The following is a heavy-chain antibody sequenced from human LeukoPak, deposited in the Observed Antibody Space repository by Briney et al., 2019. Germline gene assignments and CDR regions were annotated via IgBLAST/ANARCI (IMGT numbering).Heavy chain of an antibody. D-gene: IGHD1-14*01. J-gene: IGHJ3*02. CDR1: GFNFRTYV. CDR3: ARDVSGNAFDI. CDR2: ISSDGDDT. V-gene: IGHV3-30*03. Sequence: PGGSLRLSCAASGFNFRTYVMHWVRQAPGKGLEWVAVISSDGDDTYYADSVKGRFTISRDNSKNTLYLQMNSLRAEDTAVYYCARDVSGNAFDIWGQGTMVTVSS.